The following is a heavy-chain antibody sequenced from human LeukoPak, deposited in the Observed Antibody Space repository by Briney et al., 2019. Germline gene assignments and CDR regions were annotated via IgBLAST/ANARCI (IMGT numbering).Heavy chain of an antibody. Sequence: PGGSLRLSCAASGFNFSSYRMNWVRQAPGEGLEWGACISHKSGRIDSADSVKGRFTISRDNAKNSMYLQMNSLKAEDTALYYCAKDTLRDSHTSSNFDYWGQGTLVTVSS. CDR1: GFNFSSYR. CDR3: AKDTLRDSHTSSNFDY. D-gene: IGHD5-18*01. V-gene: IGHV3-9*01. J-gene: IGHJ4*02. CDR2: ISHKSGRI.